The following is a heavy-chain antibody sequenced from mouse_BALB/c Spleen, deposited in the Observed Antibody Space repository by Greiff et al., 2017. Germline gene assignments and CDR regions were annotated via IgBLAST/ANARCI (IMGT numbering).Heavy chain of an antibody. J-gene: IGHJ3*01. CDR2: ISNGGGST. Sequence: EVMLVESGGGLVQPGGSLKLSCAASGFTFSSYTMSWVRQTPEKRLEWVAYISNGGGSTYYPDTVKGRFTISRDNAKNNLYLQMSSLKSEDTAMYYCARGYPWFAYWGQGTLVTVSA. CDR3: ARGYPWFAY. V-gene: IGHV5-12-2*01. CDR1: GFTFSSYT.